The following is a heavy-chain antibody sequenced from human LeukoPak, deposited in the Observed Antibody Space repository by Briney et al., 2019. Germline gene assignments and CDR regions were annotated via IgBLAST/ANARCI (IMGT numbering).Heavy chain of an antibody. D-gene: IGHD3-3*01. CDR3: ARDDYDFWSGLYYMDV. Sequence: SETLSLTCAVSGGSISSYYWSWIRQPPGKGLEWIGYIYYSGSTNYNPSLKSRVTISVDTSKNQFSLKLSSVTAADTAVYYCARDDYDFWSGLYYMDVWGKGTTVTVSS. V-gene: IGHV4-59*01. J-gene: IGHJ6*03. CDR1: GGSISSYY. CDR2: IYYSGST.